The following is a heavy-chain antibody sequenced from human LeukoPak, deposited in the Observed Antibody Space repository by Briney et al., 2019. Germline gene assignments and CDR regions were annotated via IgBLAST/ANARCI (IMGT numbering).Heavy chain of an antibody. CDR1: GFTFSLFG. V-gene: IGHV3-33*08. J-gene: IGHJ4*02. CDR2: IWYDGQTK. CDR3: AREWGRIAVAGGPGY. D-gene: IGHD6-19*01. Sequence: GGSLRLSCAASGFTFSLFGMHWVRQAPGKGLEWLALIWYDGQTKFYADSVKGRFTISRDNSGNTLFLHMTSLRVEDTAVYYCAREWGRIAVAGGPGYWGQGALVTVSS.